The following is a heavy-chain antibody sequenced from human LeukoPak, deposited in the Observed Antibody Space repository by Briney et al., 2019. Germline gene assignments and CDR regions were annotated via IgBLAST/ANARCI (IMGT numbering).Heavy chain of an antibody. CDR1: GGSMSNYY. V-gene: IGHV4-4*08. CDR3: AEREGSSCNMLY. D-gene: IGHD6-13*01. CDR2: IIHGARSTGRT. J-gene: IGHJ4*02. Sequence: PSETLSLTCSVYGGSMSNYYWNWIRQPEGKGLEWIGSIIHGARSTGRTNYNPALENRVKLSIGTARPQFSLKLSSVTAADTAVYYCAEREGSSCNMLYWGQGALVTVSS.